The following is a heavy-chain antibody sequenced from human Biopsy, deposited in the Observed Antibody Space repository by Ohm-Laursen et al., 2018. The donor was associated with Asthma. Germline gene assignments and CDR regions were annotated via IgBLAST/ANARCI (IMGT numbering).Heavy chain of an antibody. Sequence: EASVKVSCNTSGYTFNSAGITWVRQAPGQGLEWMGWISVYNGNTKVAQKLQDRVTMITDTSTSTAYMELRSLRSDDTAVYFCARAVDYSHYYGIDVWGQGTLVTVSS. CDR3: ARAVDYSHYYGIDV. D-gene: IGHD1-26*01. CDR2: ISVYNGNT. V-gene: IGHV1-18*01. CDR1: GYTFNSAG. J-gene: IGHJ4*02.